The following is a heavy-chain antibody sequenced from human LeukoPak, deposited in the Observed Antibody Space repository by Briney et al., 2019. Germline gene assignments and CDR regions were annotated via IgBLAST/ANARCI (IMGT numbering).Heavy chain of an antibody. D-gene: IGHD6-13*01. CDR2: INLSGGGT. CDR1: GFTFSSYY. Sequence: ASVKVSCKASGFTFSSYYMHWVRQAPGQGLEWMGIINLSGGGTSYAQKFQGRLTMTRDTTTSTVYMDLGDLTRKDTAVYFCARDLGAAAGKNWFDPWGQGTLVTVSS. V-gene: IGHV1-46*01. CDR3: ARDLGAAAGKNWFDP. J-gene: IGHJ5*02.